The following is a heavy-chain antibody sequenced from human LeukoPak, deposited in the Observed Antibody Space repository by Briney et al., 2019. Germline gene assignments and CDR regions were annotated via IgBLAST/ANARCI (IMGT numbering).Heavy chain of an antibody. CDR1: GFIFSNYW. D-gene: IGHD2-2*01. V-gene: IGHV3-7*01. Sequence: GGSLRLSREGSGFIFSNYWMSWVRQAPGKGREWVANIQQHGSETYYGDSVKGRFTITRENAKNSLYLQMNDLRAEDTAVYYCATYSSSNGREFQYWGQGTLVTVSS. CDR2: IQQHGSET. CDR3: ATYSSSNGREFQY. J-gene: IGHJ1*01.